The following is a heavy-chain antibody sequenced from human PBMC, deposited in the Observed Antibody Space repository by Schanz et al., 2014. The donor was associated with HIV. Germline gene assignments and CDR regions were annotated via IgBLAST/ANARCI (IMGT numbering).Heavy chain of an antibody. D-gene: IGHD6-19*01. CDR3: ARGVPAHSSGWYLDY. CDR1: GFTFSSYG. CDR2: IWYDGSSK. V-gene: IGHV3-33*01. J-gene: IGHJ4*02. Sequence: QVQLVESGGGVVQPGRSLRLSCAASGFTFSSYGMHWVRQAPGKGLEWVTVIWYDGSSKYYADSVRGRFTISRDNSKNTLYLQMNGLRAEDTAVYYCARGVPAHSSGWYLDYWGQGTLVIVSS.